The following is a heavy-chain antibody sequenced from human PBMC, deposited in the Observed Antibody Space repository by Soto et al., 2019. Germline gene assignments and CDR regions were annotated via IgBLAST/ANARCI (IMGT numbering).Heavy chain of an antibody. CDR1: GGSISSGDYY. J-gene: IGHJ4*02. V-gene: IGHV4-30-4*01. Sequence: SETLSLTCTVSGGSISSGDYYWSWIRQPPGKGLEWIGYIYYSGSTYYNPSLKSRVTISVDTSKNQFSLKLSSVTAADTAVYYCARRTYSGSSYYFDYWGQGTQATVSS. CDR3: ARRTYSGSSYYFDY. D-gene: IGHD5-12*01. CDR2: IYYSGST.